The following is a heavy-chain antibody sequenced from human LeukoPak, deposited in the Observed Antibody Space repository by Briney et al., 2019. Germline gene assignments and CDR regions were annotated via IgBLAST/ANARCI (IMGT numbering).Heavy chain of an antibody. CDR2: MDPDGRTI. J-gene: IGHJ5*02. CDR1: GFNFRSYW. D-gene: IGHD1-1*01. V-gene: IGHV3-74*01. Sequence: PGGSLSLSCAASGFNFRSYWMHWVRQAPGKGLEGVSRMDPDGRTIDYADSVKGRFTISRDNAKDTLYLQMSSLRVEDTAVDYCISDRCGRDDQWGRGTLVTVSS. CDR3: ISDRCGRDDQ.